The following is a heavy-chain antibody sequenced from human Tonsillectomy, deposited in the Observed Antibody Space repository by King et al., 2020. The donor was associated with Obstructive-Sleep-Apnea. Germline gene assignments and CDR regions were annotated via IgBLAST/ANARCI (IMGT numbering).Heavy chain of an antibody. Sequence: VQLVESGGGLVQPGGSLRLSCAASGFTFSNYAMSWVRQAPGKGLEWVSGISGSGGSTYYADSVKGRFTISRDNSKNTMYLQMNSLRAEDTAVYYCAKPLQGIYSGNYWAYFDYWGQGTLVTVSS. CDR2: ISGSGGST. D-gene: IGHD1-26*01. V-gene: IGHV3-23*04. CDR3: AKPLQGIYSGNYWAYFDY. J-gene: IGHJ4*02. CDR1: GFTFSNYA.